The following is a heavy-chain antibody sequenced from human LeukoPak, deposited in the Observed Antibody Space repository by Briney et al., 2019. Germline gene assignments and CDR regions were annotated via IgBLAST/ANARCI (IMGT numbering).Heavy chain of an antibody. J-gene: IGHJ3*02. CDR1: GGSISSSNYY. D-gene: IGHD3-22*01. CDR3: ARSDDSSGYYLDYPNDAFDI. V-gene: IGHV4-39*07. Sequence: PSETLSLTCTVSGGSISSSNYYWGWIRQPPGKGLEWIGSIYYTGSTYYNPSLKSRVTISVDTSKNQFSLKLSSVTAADTAVYYCARSDDSSGYYLDYPNDAFDIWGQGTMVTVSS. CDR2: IYYTGST.